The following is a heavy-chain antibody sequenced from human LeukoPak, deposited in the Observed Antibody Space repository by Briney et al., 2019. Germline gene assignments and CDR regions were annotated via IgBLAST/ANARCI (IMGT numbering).Heavy chain of an antibody. Sequence: GGSLRLSCAASGFTFNNYAMNWVRQAPGKGLEWVSIVTGDGRTTNYADSVRGRFTISRDNSKNRLHLQMNSLRAEGTAVYYCAKSGSSSWDWFDPWGQGTLVTVSS. D-gene: IGHD2-2*01. CDR2: VTGDGRTT. V-gene: IGHV3-23*01. CDR3: AKSGSSSWDWFDP. CDR1: GFTFNNYA. J-gene: IGHJ5*02.